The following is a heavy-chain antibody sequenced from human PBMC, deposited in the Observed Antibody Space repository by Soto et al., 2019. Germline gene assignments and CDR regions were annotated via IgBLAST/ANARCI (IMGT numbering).Heavy chain of an antibody. CDR3: ARVPDCSGGSCYSLCGHYGMDV. CDR2: IIPIFGTA. Sequence: GASVKVSCKASGGTFSSYAISWVRQAPGQGLEWMGGIIPIFGTANYAQKFQGRVTITADESTSTAYMELSSLRSEDTAVYYCARVPDCSGGSCYSLCGHYGMDVWGQGTTVTVSS. J-gene: IGHJ6*02. D-gene: IGHD2-15*01. V-gene: IGHV1-69*13. CDR1: GGTFSSYA.